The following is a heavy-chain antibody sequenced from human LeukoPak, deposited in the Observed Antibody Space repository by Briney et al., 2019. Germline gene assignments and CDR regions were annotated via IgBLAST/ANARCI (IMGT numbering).Heavy chain of an antibody. CDR2: FYSNRSN. CDR1: GGSISSNY. CDR3: ARLHRRADRSGDYYEDWYFDL. D-gene: IGHD3-22*01. V-gene: IGHV4-4*07. Sequence: SETLSLTCTVSGGSISSNYWTWIRQPAGKGLEWIGRFYSNRSNYYNPSLKSRVTMSVDRSENQLSLKLRSVTAADTAVYFCARLHRRADRSGDYYEDWYFDLWGRGTLVTVSS. J-gene: IGHJ2*01.